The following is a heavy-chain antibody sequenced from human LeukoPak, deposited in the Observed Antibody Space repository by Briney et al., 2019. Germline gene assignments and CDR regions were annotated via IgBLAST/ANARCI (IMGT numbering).Heavy chain of an antibody. D-gene: IGHD6-13*01. CDR3: AHKPISSWDFDY. CDR1: GFSLRTGGVG. CDR2: IYWDDDK. V-gene: IGHV2-5*02. J-gene: IGHJ4*02. Sequence: ESGPTLVKPTPTLTLTCTFSGFSLRTGGVGVGWIRQPPGKALEWLALIYWDDDKRYSPSLKSRLTVTKDTSKNQVVLTMTNMDPVDTATYYCAHKPISSWDFDYWGQGTLVTVSS.